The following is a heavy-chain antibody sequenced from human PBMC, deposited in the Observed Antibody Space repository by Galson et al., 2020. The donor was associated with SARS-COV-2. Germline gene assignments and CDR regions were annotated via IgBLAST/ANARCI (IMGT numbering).Heavy chain of an antibody. J-gene: IGHJ4*02. Sequence: GESLKISCKTSGYTFTSYSIHWVRQAPGQGLEWMGWINPNTGDTRYAQTFQDRVTMTRDTSISTAYMELSSLRSNDTAVYYCARWGSSWYALPGYWGQGTLVSVSS. D-gene: IGHD6-13*01. CDR2: INPNTGDT. CDR1: GYTFTSYS. CDR3: ARWGSSWYALPGY. V-gene: IGHV1-2*02.